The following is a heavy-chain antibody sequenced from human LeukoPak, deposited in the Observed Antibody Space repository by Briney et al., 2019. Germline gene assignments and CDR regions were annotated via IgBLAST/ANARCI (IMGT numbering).Heavy chain of an antibody. D-gene: IGHD2-15*01. CDR2: ISYDGSNK. Sequence: GGSLRLSCAASGFTFSSYAMHWVRQAPVKGLEWVAVISYDGSNKYYADSVKGRFTISRDNSKNTLYLQMNSLRAEDTAVYYCARTIVVAGFDYWGQGTLVTVSS. CDR3: ARTIVVAGFDY. J-gene: IGHJ4*02. V-gene: IGHV3-30-3*01. CDR1: GFTFSSYA.